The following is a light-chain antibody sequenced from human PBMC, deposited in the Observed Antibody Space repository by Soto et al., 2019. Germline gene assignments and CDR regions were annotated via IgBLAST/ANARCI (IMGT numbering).Light chain of an antibody. Sequence: QSALTQPASVSGFPGQSITISCTGTDSDVGGYDYVSWYQQHPGKAPKLLIYGVTNRPSGVSSRFSGSKSGNTASLTISGLQADDDANYYCSSFTSSTTPHVVFGGGTKLTVL. J-gene: IGLJ2*01. V-gene: IGLV2-14*01. CDR3: SSFTSSTTPHVV. CDR2: GVT. CDR1: DSDVGGYDY.